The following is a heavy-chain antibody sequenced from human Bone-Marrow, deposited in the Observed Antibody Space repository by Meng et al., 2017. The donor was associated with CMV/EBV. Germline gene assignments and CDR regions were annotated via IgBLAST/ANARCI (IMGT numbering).Heavy chain of an antibody. D-gene: IGHD5-12*01. Sequence: GESLKISCAASGFTFSSYWMSWVRQAPGKGLEWVANIKYDGSETSYVGSVKGRFTISRDNSKNTLYLQMNSLRTEDTAVYFCAKDNGYTYGHASDYWGQGTLVTVSS. V-gene: IGHV3-7*04. CDR2: IKYDGSET. CDR1: GFTFSSYW. J-gene: IGHJ4*02. CDR3: AKDNGYTYGHASDY.